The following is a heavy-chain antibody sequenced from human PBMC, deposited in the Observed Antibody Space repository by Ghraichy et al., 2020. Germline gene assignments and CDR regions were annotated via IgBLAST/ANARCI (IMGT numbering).Heavy chain of an antibody. V-gene: IGHV1-8*01. CDR1: GYTFSTYD. CDR3: ARGALGQWVGGRYYFDY. J-gene: IGHJ4*02. Sequence: ASVKVSCKASGYTFSTYDIVWVRQAAGQGLEWMGWMNPNSGATDYTQKFQGRVTMTSDTSTNTASMELSSLRSEDTAIYYCARGALGQWVGGRYYFDYWGQGTLVTVSP. D-gene: IGHD6-19*01. CDR2: MNPNSGAT.